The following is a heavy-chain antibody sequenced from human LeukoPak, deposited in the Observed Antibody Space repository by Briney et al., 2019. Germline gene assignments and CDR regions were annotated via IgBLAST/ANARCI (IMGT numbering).Heavy chain of an antibody. D-gene: IGHD7-27*01. CDR3: ARDFLGTVPTSYNWFDP. V-gene: IGHV1-2*02. Sequence: ASVKVSCKASGYTFTGYYMHWVRQAPGQGLEWMEWINPNSGGTNYAQKFQGRVTMTRDTSISTAYMELSRLRSDDTAVYYCARDFLGTVPTSYNWFDPWGQGTLVTVSS. J-gene: IGHJ5*02. CDR2: INPNSGGT. CDR1: GYTFTGYY.